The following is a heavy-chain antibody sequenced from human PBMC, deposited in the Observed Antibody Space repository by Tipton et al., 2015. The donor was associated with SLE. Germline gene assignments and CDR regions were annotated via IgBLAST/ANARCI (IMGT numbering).Heavy chain of an antibody. V-gene: IGHV4-59*01. CDR1: GGSISSYY. CDR3: ARGQVAVAEDY. Sequence: TLSLTCTVSGGSISSYYWSWIRQPPGKGLEWIGYIYYSGSTNYNPSLKSRVTISVDTSKNQFSLKLSSVTAADTAVYYCARGQVAVAEDYWGQGTLVTVSS. J-gene: IGHJ4*02. D-gene: IGHD6-19*01. CDR2: IYYSGST.